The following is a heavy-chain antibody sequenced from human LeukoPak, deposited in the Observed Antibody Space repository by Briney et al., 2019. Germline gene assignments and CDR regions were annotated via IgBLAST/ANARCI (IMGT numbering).Heavy chain of an antibody. CDR3: ARPSRVGAIGYFQH. CDR2: IYHSGST. J-gene: IGHJ1*01. CDR1: GYSISSGYY. Sequence: SETLSLTCAVSGYSISSGYYWGWIRQPPGKGLEWIGSIYHSGSTYYNPSLKSRVTISVDTSKNQFSLKLNSVTAADTAVYYCARPSRVGAIGYFQHWGQGTLVTVSS. V-gene: IGHV4-38-2*01. D-gene: IGHD1-26*01.